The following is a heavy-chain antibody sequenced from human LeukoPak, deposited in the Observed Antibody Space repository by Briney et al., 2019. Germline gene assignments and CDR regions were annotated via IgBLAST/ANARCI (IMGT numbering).Heavy chain of an antibody. CDR3: ARVLLLWFGELLSNWFDP. V-gene: IGHV4-61*01. CDR2: IYYSGST. D-gene: IGHD3-10*01. J-gene: IGHJ5*02. CDR1: GGSVSSGSYY. Sequence: SETLSLTCTVSGGSVSSGSYYWSWIRQPPGKGLEWIGYIYYSGSTNYNPSLKSRVTISVDTSKKQFSLKLSSVTAADTAVYYCARVLLLWFGELLSNWFDPWGQGALVTVSS.